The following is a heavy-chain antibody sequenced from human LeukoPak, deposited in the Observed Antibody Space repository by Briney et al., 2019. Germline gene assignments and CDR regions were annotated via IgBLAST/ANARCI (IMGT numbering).Heavy chain of an antibody. CDR2: IRFDGSNE. CDR3: ARAGGYCSGGSCYSFFSFDY. J-gene: IGHJ4*02. CDR1: GGNFSNYY. Sequence: GTSLRLSCAASGGNFSNYYLHWVRQAPGKGREWVALIRFDGSNEYYGDTVKGQFTISREIYKNTLYLEMNSLRADDTAVNSCARAGGYCSGGSCYSFFSFDYWGQGTRVIVSS. V-gene: IGHV3-33*01. D-gene: IGHD2-15*01.